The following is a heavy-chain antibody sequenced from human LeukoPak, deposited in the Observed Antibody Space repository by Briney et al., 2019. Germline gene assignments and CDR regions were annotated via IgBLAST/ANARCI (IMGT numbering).Heavy chain of an antibody. CDR3: ARGRSPGTSMEYYYYMDV. Sequence: ASVKVSCKASGYTFTNYDINWVRQATGQGLEWMGWMNPNSGATGYAQKFLGRVTITRNTSISTTYMELSSLRSEDTAVYYCARGRSPGTSMEYYYYMDVWGKGTTVTVSS. D-gene: IGHD1-1*01. V-gene: IGHV1-8*03. CDR2: MNPNSGAT. CDR1: GYTFTNYD. J-gene: IGHJ6*03.